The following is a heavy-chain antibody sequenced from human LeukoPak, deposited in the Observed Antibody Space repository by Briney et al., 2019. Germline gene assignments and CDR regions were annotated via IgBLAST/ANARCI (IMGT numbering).Heavy chain of an antibody. D-gene: IGHD3-16*02. CDR3: ARDRYDHVWGSYRLSFDP. J-gene: IGHJ5*02. V-gene: IGHV4-38-2*02. CDR1: GYSISSGYY. CDR2: IYHSGST. Sequence: SETLSLTCAVSGYSISSGYYWGWIRQPPGKGLGWIGSIYHSGSTYYNPSLKSRVTISVDTSKNQFSLKLSSVTAADTAVYYCARDRYDHVWGSYRLSFDPWGQGTLVTVSS.